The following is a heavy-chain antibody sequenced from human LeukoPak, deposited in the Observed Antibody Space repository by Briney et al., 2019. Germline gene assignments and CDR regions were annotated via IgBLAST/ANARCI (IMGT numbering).Heavy chain of an antibody. CDR3: ARDGDIVVVPAAISGMYYYYGMDV. Sequence: SETLSLTCTVSGASISGYYWSWIRQPAGKGLEWIGRIYTSGSTNYNPSLKSRVTMSVDTSKNQFSLKLSSVTAADTAVYYCARDGDIVVVPAAISGMYYYYGMDVWGQGPTVTVSS. J-gene: IGHJ6*02. D-gene: IGHD2-2*02. V-gene: IGHV4-4*07. CDR2: IYTSGST. CDR1: GASISGYY.